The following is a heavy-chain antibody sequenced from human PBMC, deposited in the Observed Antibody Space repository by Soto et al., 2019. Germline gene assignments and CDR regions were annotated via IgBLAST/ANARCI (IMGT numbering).Heavy chain of an antibody. V-gene: IGHV3-33*01. J-gene: IGHJ5*02. CDR3: ARDYIVSRQAGKYNWFDL. Sequence: GGSLRLSCATSGFTFSNYVMHWVRQAPGKGLEWVAVIWYDGSDKYYADSVKGRLTISRDNSKNTLYLQMNSLRPEDTAVYYCARDYIVSRQAGKYNWFDLWGQGTLVTVSS. D-gene: IGHD6-6*01. CDR2: IWYDGSDK. CDR1: GFTFSNYV.